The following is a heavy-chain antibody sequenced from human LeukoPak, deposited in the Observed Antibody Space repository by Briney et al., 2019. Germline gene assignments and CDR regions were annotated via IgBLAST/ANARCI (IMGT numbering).Heavy chain of an antibody. Sequence: SETLSLTCAVYGGSFSGYYWSWIRQPPGKGLEWIGEINHSGSTNYNPSLKSRVTISVDTSKNQFSLKLSSVTAADTAVYYCASGLRDGYTSISYWGQGTLVTVS. D-gene: IGHD5-24*01. V-gene: IGHV4-34*01. CDR1: GGSFSGYY. CDR3: ASGLRDGYTSISY. J-gene: IGHJ4*02. CDR2: INHSGST.